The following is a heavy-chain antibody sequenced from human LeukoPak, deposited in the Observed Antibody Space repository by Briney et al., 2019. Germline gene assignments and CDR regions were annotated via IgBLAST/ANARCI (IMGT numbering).Heavy chain of an antibody. CDR2: IYYSGST. Sequence: SETLSLTCTVSGGSISSYYWSWIRQPPGKGLEWIGYIYYSGSTNYNPSLKSRVTISVDTSKNQFSLKLSSVTAADTAVYYCARGVVPAAMPAFFDYWGQGTLVTVSS. CDR3: ARGVVPAAMPAFFDY. V-gene: IGHV4-59*01. J-gene: IGHJ4*02. CDR1: GGSISSYY. D-gene: IGHD2-2*01.